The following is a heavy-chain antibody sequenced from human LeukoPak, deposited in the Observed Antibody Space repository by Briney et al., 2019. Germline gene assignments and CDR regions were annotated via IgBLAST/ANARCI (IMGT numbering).Heavy chain of an antibody. Sequence: SVKVSCKASGGTFSSYAISWVRQAPGQGLEWMGEIIPIFGTANYAQKFQGRVTITADESTSTAYMELSSLRSEDTAVYYCASLIAAAGPMDYGMDVWGQGTTVTVSS. CDR1: GGTFSSYA. CDR2: IIPIFGTA. V-gene: IGHV1-69*13. CDR3: ASLIAAAGPMDYGMDV. D-gene: IGHD6-13*01. J-gene: IGHJ6*02.